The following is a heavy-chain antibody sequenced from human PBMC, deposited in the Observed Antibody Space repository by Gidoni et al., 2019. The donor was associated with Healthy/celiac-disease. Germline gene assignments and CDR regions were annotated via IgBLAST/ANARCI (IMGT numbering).Heavy chain of an antibody. CDR1: GFTFSRYS. D-gene: IGHD3-22*01. CDR3: ARDPGYYDISGPQGGLSHGMDV. V-gene: IGHV3-48*01. Sequence: EVQLVESGGGLVQPGGSLRLSCAAPGFTFSRYSMNGVGQAPGQGLGWVSYSGSSSSTIYYADSVKGRFPISRDNAKHSLYLQMNSLRAEDTAVYYCARDPGYYDISGPQGGLSHGMDVWGQGTTVTVSS. CDR2: SGSSSSTI. J-gene: IGHJ6*02.